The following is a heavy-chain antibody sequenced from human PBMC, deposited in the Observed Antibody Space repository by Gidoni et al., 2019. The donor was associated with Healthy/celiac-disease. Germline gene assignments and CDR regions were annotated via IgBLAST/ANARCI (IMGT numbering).Heavy chain of an antibody. CDR1: GFTVSSNY. Sequence: EVPLVESGGGLIQPGGSLRLSCAASGFTVSSNYMSWVRQAPGKGLEWVSVIYSGGSTYYADSVKGRFTISRDNSKNTLYLQMNSLRAEDTAVYYCARVGGSYLDAFDIWGQGTMVTVSS. V-gene: IGHV3-53*01. D-gene: IGHD1-26*01. J-gene: IGHJ3*02. CDR2: IYSGGST. CDR3: ARVGGSYLDAFDI.